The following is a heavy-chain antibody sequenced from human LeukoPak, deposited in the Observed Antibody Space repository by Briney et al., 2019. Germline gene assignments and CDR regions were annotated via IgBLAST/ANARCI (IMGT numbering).Heavy chain of an antibody. Sequence: SETLSLTCTVSGGSISSYYWSWIRQPAGKGLEWIGRIYISGSGSTNYNPSLKSRVTISVDTSKNQFSLKLSSVTAADTAVYYCVRDFMYNTACTGCWGQGTLVTVSS. J-gene: IGHJ4*02. D-gene: IGHD5-18*01. V-gene: IGHV4-4*07. CDR3: VRDFMYNTACTGC. CDR2: IYISGSGST. CDR1: GGSISSYY.